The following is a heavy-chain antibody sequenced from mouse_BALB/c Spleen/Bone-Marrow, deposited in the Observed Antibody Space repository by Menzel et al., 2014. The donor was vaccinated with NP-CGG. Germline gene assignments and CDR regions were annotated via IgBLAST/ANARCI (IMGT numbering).Heavy chain of an antibody. CDR3: AVRGITTATGDMDY. D-gene: IGHD1-2*01. CDR2: IRNKANGYTT. V-gene: IGHV7-3*02. Sequence: EVKLMESGGGLVQPGGSLKLSCAASGFTFTDYYMSWVRQPPGKALEWLGFIRNKANGYTTEYSASVKGRFTISRDNSHSILYLQMNTLRAEDSATYYCAVRGITTATGDMDYWGQGTSVTVSS. J-gene: IGHJ4*01. CDR1: GFTFTDYY.